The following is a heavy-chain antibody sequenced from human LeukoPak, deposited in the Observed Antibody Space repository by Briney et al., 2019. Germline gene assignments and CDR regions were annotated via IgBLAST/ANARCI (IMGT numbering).Heavy chain of an antibody. CDR1: GFTFSSYA. V-gene: IGHV3-23*01. CDR3: AKEEDIVVVVAHNWYFDL. J-gene: IGHJ2*01. D-gene: IGHD2-15*01. Sequence: GGSLRLSCAASGFTFSSYAMSWVRQAPGKGLEWVSAISGSGGSTYYADSVKGRFTISRDNSKNTLYLQMNSLRAEDTAVYYCAKEEDIVVVVAHNWYFDLWGRGTLVTVSS. CDR2: ISGSGGST.